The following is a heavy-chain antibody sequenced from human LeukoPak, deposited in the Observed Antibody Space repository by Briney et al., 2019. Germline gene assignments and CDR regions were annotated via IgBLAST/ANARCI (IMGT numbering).Heavy chain of an antibody. CDR2: ISGSGGST. D-gene: IGHD1-26*01. CDR3: ARGNSGSYSQDWFDP. J-gene: IGHJ5*02. V-gene: IGHV3-23*01. CDR1: GFTFSSYG. Sequence: GGSLRLSCAASGFTFSSYGMSWVRQAPGKGLDWVSAISGSGGSTYYADSVRGRFTISRDNSKNTLFLQMNSLRDDDMALYYCARGNSGSYSQDWFDPWGQGTLVTVSS.